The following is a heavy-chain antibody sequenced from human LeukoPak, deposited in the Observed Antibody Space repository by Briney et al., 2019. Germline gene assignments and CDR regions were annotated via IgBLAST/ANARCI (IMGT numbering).Heavy chain of an antibody. V-gene: IGHV4-34*01. CDR3: ASLYGGNSRVFEDY. Sequence: SETLSLTCAVYGGSFSGYYWSWIRQPPGKGLEWIGEINHSGSTNYNPSLKSRVTMSVDTSKNQFSLKLNSVTAADTAVYYCASLYGGNSRVFEDYWGQGTLVTVSS. CDR2: INHSGST. J-gene: IGHJ4*02. CDR1: GGSFSGYY. D-gene: IGHD4-23*01.